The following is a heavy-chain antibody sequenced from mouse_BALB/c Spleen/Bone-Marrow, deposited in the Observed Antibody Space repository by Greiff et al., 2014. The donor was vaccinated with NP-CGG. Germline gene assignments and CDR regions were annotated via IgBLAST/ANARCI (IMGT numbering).Heavy chain of an antibody. J-gene: IGHJ2*01. Sequence: VQLQESGPELVKPGASVRISCKASGYTFTSYYIHWVKQRPGQGLEWIGWIYPGNVNTKCNEKFKGKATLTADKSSSTAYMQLSSLTSEDSAVYFCARRRGITTERDYFDYWGQGTTLTVSS. CDR1: GYTFTSYY. V-gene: IGHV1S56*01. D-gene: IGHD2-4*01. CDR2: IYPGNVNT. CDR3: ARRRGITTERDYFDY.